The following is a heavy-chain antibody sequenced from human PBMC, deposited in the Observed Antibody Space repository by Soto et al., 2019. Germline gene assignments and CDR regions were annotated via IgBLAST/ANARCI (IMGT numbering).Heavy chain of an antibody. Sequence: SETLSLTCTVSGGFISSSSYYWGWIRQPPGKGLEWIGSIYYSGSTYYNPSLKSRVTISVDTSKNQFSLKLSSVTAADTAVYYCARVRTPQGITIFGVVSAYYYMDVWGKGPTVTVSS. CDR1: GGFISSSSYY. CDR3: ARVRTPQGITIFGVVSAYYYMDV. D-gene: IGHD3-3*01. V-gene: IGHV4-39*07. CDR2: IYYSGST. J-gene: IGHJ6*03.